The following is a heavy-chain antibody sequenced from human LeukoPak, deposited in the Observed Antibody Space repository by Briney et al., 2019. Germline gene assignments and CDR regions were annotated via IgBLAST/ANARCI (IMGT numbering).Heavy chain of an antibody. CDR2: IYTSGST. CDR1: GGSISSYY. D-gene: IGHD5-18*01. Sequence: SETLSLTCTVSGGSISSYYWSWIRQPAGKGLEWIGRIYTSGSTNYNPSLESRVTMSVDTSKNQFSLKLSSVTAADTAVYYCARGVDTAMGNYYYYYMDVWGKGTTVTVSS. J-gene: IGHJ6*03. V-gene: IGHV4-4*07. CDR3: ARGVDTAMGNYYYYYMDV.